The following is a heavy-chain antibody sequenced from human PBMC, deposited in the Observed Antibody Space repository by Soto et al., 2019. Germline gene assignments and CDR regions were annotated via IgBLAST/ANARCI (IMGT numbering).Heavy chain of an antibody. CDR3: ARLDVRFGGGVS. CDR1: GGTFSSYA. J-gene: IGHJ5*02. CDR2: IIPIFGTA. V-gene: IGHV1-69*13. D-gene: IGHD3-16*01. Sequence: SVKVSCKASGGTFSSYAISWVRQAPGQGLEWMGGIIPIFGTANYAQKFQGRITITADESTSTAYMELSSLRSEDTAVYYCARLDVRFGGGVSWGQGTLVTVSS.